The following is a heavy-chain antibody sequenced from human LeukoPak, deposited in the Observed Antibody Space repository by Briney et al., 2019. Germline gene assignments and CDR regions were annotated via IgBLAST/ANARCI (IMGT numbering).Heavy chain of an antibody. CDR1: GGSISSYY. CDR2: IYYSGST. J-gene: IGHJ4*02. CDR3: ARSDGGRWLHIDY. V-gene: IGHV4-59*01. Sequence: SETLSLTCTVSGGSISSYYWSWIRQPPGKGLEWIGYIYYSGSTNYTPSLKSRVTISVDTSKNQFSLKLSSVTAADTAVYYCARSDGGRWLHIDYWGQGTLVTVSS. D-gene: IGHD5-24*01.